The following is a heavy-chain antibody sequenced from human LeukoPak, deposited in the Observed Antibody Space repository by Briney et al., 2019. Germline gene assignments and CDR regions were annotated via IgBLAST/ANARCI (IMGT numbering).Heavy chain of an antibody. D-gene: IGHD5-24*01. V-gene: IGHV4-39*01. Sequence: PSETLSLTCTVSGGSISSSSYYWGWIRQPPGTGLEWIGSIYYSGSTYYNPSLKSRVTISVDTSKNQFSLKLSSVTAADTAVYYCASRRDGYNPHPFDYWGQGTLVTVSS. CDR1: GGSISSSSYY. J-gene: IGHJ4*02. CDR2: IYYSGST. CDR3: ASRRDGYNPHPFDY.